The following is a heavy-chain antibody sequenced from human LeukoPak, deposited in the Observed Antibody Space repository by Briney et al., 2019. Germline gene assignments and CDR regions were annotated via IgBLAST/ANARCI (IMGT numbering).Heavy chain of an antibody. CDR3: ARGGYSYGLGTRANRHQYYFDY. CDR1: GGSISSGSYY. CDR2: IYTSGST. Sequence: SQTLSLTCTVSGGSISSGSYYWSWIRQPAGKGLEWIGRIYTSGSTNYNPPLRSGVTISVDTSKNHFSLKLSSVTAADTAVYYCARGGYSYGLGTRANRHQYYFDYWGQGTLVTVSS. D-gene: IGHD5-18*01. V-gene: IGHV4-61*02. J-gene: IGHJ4*02.